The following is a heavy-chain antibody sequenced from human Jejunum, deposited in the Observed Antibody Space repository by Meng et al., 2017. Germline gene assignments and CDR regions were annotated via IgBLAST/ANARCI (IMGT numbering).Heavy chain of an antibody. CDR2: TYYRSKWYI. Sequence: QIQLQQSGPGLVKPSQTLSFTCAIAGDSVSSNSAGWNWIRKSPSRVLEWLGRTYYRSKWYIDYAVSVKSRITINPDTSKNQFSLHLNSVTPEDTAVYYCAGGGLVRSTRGYFDYWGQGTLVTVSS. CDR3: AGGGLVRSTRGYFDY. D-gene: IGHD1-26*01. CDR1: GDSVSSNSAG. J-gene: IGHJ4*02. V-gene: IGHV6-1*01.